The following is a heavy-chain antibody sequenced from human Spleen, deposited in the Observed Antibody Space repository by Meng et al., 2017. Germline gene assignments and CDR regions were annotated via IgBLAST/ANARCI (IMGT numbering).Heavy chain of an antibody. V-gene: IGHV4-34*01. Sequence: GSLRPSCAVYGGSFSGYYWNWIRQPPGKGLEWIGEINHSGRTNYNPSLKSRVTISVDTSKNQSSLKLSAVTAADTTVYYCSRDRVTMSDHWFDPWGQGTPVTVSS. J-gene: IGHJ5*02. CDR1: GGSFSGYY. D-gene: IGHD3-10*02. CDR3: SRDRVTMSDHWFDP. CDR2: INHSGRT.